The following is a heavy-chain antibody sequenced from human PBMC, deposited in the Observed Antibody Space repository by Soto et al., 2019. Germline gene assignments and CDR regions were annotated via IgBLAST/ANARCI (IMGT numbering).Heavy chain of an antibody. J-gene: IGHJ3*02. CDR1: GFTFSDYY. D-gene: IGHD4-17*01. CDR2: ISSSGSTI. V-gene: IGHV3-11*01. Sequence: GESLKISCAASGFTFSDYYMSWIRQAPGKGLEWVSYISSSGSTIYYADSVKGRFTISRDNAKNSLYLQMNSLRAEDTAVYYCARERGDYGDYDAFDIWGQGTMVTVSS. CDR3: ARERGDYGDYDAFDI.